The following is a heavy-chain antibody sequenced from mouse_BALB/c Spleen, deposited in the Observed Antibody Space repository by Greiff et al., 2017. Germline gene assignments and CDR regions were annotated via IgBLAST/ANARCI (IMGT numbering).Heavy chain of an antibody. CDR3: TPYYGNPSWFAY. CDR1: GYTFTSYG. D-gene: IGHD2-1*01. J-gene: IGHJ3*01. V-gene: IGHV1-5*01. Sequence: EVQLQQSGTVLARPGASVKMSCKASGYTFTSYGMHWVKQRPGQGLEWIGAIYPGNSDTSYNQKFKGKAKLTAVTSTSTAYMELSSLTNEDSAVYYCTPYYGNPSWFAYWGQGTLVTVSA. CDR2: IYPGNSDT.